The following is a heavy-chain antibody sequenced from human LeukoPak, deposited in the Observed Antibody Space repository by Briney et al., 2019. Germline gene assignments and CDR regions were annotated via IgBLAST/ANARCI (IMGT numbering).Heavy chain of an antibody. Sequence: EGSLRLSCAASGFTFSSYAMSWVRQAPGKGLEWVSAISGSGGSTYYADSVKGRFTISRDNSKNTLYLQMNSLRAEDTAVYYCAKGRRITAAGPDAFDIWGQGTMVSVSS. CDR3: AKGRRITAAGPDAFDI. CDR2: ISGSGGST. D-gene: IGHD6-13*01. CDR1: GFTFSSYA. V-gene: IGHV3-23*01. J-gene: IGHJ3*02.